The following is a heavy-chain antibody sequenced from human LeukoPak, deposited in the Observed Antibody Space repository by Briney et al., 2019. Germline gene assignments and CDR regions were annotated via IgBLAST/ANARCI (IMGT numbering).Heavy chain of an antibody. CDR3: ATQVAGGPLDY. J-gene: IGHJ4*02. D-gene: IGHD6-19*01. V-gene: IGHV4-39*01. CDR2: IYYTGRT. Sequence: SETLSLTCAVSGGSISSTTYYWAWIRQPPGKGLEWIGSIYYTGRTHYIPSLKSRVIISLDTSKNQFSLNLSSVTAADTAVYYCATQVAGGPLDYWGQGTLVTVSS. CDR1: GGSISSTTYY.